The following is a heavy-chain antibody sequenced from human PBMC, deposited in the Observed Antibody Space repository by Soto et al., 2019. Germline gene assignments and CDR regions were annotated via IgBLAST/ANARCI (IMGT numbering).Heavy chain of an antibody. CDR3: ARHSTSAPKDY. D-gene: IGHD3-10*01. Sequence: PGESLNLSCKGSGYSFTTYWIAWVRQMPGKGLEWVGIIYPGDSDTRYSPSFEGHVTISVDKSISTAFLQWNSLKASDNAIYYCARHSTSAPKDYWGQGTLVT. CDR2: IYPGDSDT. CDR1: GYSFTTYW. V-gene: IGHV5-51*01. J-gene: IGHJ4*01.